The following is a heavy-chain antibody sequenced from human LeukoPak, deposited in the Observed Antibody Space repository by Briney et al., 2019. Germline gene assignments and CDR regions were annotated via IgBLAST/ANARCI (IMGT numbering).Heavy chain of an antibody. J-gene: IGHJ4*02. V-gene: IGHV3-74*01. Sequence: GGSLRLSCAASGFTFSSYWMHWVRQAPGKGLVWVSRINSDGSSTSYADSVEGRFTISRDNAKNTLYLQMNSLRAEDTAVYYYARDKAVADHFDYWGQGTLVTVSS. CDR3: ARDKAVADHFDY. CDR2: INSDGSST. D-gene: IGHD6-19*01. CDR1: GFTFSSYW.